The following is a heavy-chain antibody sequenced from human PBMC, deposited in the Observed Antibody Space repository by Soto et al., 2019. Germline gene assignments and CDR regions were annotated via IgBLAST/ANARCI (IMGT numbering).Heavy chain of an antibody. J-gene: IGHJ5*02. CDR1: GGSIDSYY. D-gene: IGHD3-16*01. V-gene: IGHV4-59*12. Sequence: SETLSLTCTIFGGSIDSYYWSWIRQAPGKGLEWIGHISDRGTTTYSPSLGSRVTISVDTSRNLFSLKLSSVTVADTAVYLCARDRWASRANWFDPWGPGTQVTVSS. CDR2: ISDRGTT. CDR3: ARDRWASRANWFDP.